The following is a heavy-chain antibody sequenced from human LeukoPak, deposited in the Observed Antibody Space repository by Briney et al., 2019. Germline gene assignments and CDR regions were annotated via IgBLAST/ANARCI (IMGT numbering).Heavy chain of an antibody. Sequence: GGSLRLSCAASGFTFSDYYMSWIRQAPGKGLEWVSYISSSGNSIYYADSVKGRFTISRDNAKNSLYLQMNSLRAEDTAVYYCARVAGGGSGSYYKYYFDYWGQGTPVTVSS. V-gene: IGHV3-11*01. J-gene: IGHJ4*02. CDR2: ISSSGNSI. D-gene: IGHD3-10*01. CDR3: ARVAGGGSGSYYKYYFDY. CDR1: GFTFSDYY.